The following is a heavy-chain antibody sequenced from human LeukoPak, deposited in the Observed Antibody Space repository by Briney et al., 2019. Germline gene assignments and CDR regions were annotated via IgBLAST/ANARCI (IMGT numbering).Heavy chain of an antibody. J-gene: IGHJ6*03. D-gene: IGHD6-13*01. CDR1: GYTFTSYG. CDR2: ISAYNGNT. CDR3: ARAPTYSSSWFSNYYYYYYMDV. V-gene: IGHV1-18*01. Sequence: ASVKASCKASGYTFTSYGISWVRQAPGQGLEWMGWISAYNGNTNYAQKLQGRVTMTTDTSTSTAYMELRSLRSDDTAVYYCARAPTYSSSWFSNYYYYYYMDVWGKETTVTVSS.